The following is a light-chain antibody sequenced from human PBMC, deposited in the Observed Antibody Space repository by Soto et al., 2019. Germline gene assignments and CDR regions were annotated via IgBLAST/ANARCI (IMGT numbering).Light chain of an antibody. V-gene: IGLV2-14*01. CDR2: EVS. Sequence: QSALTQPASVSGSPGQSITISCTGTSSDVGGYNYVSWYQQHPGKAPKLMIYEVSNRPSGVSHRFPGSKSGNTASLTISGLQAEDEADYYCTSYTSNNSRVFGTGTKVTVL. CDR3: TSYTSNNSRV. J-gene: IGLJ1*01. CDR1: SSDVGGYNY.